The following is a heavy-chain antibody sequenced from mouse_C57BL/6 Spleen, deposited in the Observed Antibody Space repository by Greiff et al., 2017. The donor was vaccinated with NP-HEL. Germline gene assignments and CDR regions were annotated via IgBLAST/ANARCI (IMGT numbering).Heavy chain of an antibody. Sequence: EVQLVESGPGLVKPSQSLSLTCSVTGYSITSGYYWNWIRQFPGNKLEWMGYISYDGSNNYNPSLKNRISITRDTSKNQFFLKLNSVTTEDTATYYCARVWDAYAMDYWGQGTSVTVSS. J-gene: IGHJ4*01. V-gene: IGHV3-6*01. CDR1: GYSITSGYY. CDR3: ARVWDAYAMDY. CDR2: ISYDGSN. D-gene: IGHD4-1*01.